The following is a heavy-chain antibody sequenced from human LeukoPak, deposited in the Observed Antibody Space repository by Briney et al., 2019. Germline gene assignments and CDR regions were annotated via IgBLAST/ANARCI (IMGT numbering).Heavy chain of an antibody. Sequence: PGGSLRLSCAASGFTFSSYSMNWVRQAPGKGLEWVSFISSSSSYIYYADSVKGRFTISRDNAKNSLYLQMNSLRAEDTAVYYCARCNYYGDYGNDAFDIWGQGTMVTVSS. CDR2: ISSSSSYI. D-gene: IGHD4-17*01. CDR1: GFTFSSYS. J-gene: IGHJ3*02. CDR3: ARCNYYGDYGNDAFDI. V-gene: IGHV3-21*01.